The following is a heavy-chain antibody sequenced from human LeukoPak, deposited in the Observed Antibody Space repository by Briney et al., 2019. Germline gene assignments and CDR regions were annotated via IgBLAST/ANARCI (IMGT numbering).Heavy chain of an antibody. CDR3: ARDLLSGDCLDY. D-gene: IGHD2-21*02. V-gene: IGHV3-23*01. J-gene: IGHJ4*02. Sequence: GGSLRLSCAASGFTFSSYAMSWVRQAPGKGLEWVSAISGSDGRTYYADSVKGRFTISRDNSKNTLSLQMNSLRAEDTAVYYCARDLLSGDCLDYWGQGTLVTVSS. CDR1: GFTFSSYA. CDR2: ISGSDGRT.